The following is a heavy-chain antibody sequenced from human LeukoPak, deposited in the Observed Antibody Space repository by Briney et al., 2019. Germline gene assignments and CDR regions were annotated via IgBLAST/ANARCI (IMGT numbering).Heavy chain of an antibody. CDR3: ARGGYYDILTPRRFSVYYYYGMDD. Sequence: ASAKVSCKASGYTFTGYYMHWVRQAPGQGLEWMGWINPNSGGTNYAQKFQGRVTMTRDTSISTAYMGLSRLRSDDTAVYYCARGGYYDILTPRRFSVYYYYGMDDWGKGTTVTVSS. V-gene: IGHV1-2*02. D-gene: IGHD3-9*01. J-gene: IGHJ6*04. CDR2: INPNSGGT. CDR1: GYTFTGYY.